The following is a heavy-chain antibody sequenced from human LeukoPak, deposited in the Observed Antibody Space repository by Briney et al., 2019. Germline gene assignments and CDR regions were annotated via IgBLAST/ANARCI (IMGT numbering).Heavy chain of an antibody. CDR2: ISGSGGST. CDR1: GFTFGRYA. D-gene: IGHD6-19*01. V-gene: IGHV3-23*01. Sequence: GGSLRLSCAASGFTFGRYAMTWVRQARWKGLAGVSHISGSGGSTYHADSVKGRFTISRDNFKHTVYLQMNSLRDEDTAVYYCAKTTAGHSSGRDPGWPVDYWGQGTLVTVSS. CDR3: AKTTAGHSSGRDPGWPVDY. J-gene: IGHJ4*02.